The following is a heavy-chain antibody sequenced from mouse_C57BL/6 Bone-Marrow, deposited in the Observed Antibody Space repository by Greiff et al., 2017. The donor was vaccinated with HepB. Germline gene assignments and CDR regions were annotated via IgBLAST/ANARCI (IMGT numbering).Heavy chain of an antibody. CDR2: ISDGGSYT. CDR3: ARDLGSLFAY. D-gene: IGHD1-1*02. J-gene: IGHJ3*01. CDR1: GFTFSSYA. V-gene: IGHV5-4*01. Sequence: EVQLVESGGGLVKPGGFLKLSCAASGFTFSSYAMSWVRQTPEKRLEWVATISDGGSYTYYPDNVKGRFTISRDNAKNNLYLQMSHLKSEDTAMYYCARDLGSLFAYWGQGTLVTVSA.